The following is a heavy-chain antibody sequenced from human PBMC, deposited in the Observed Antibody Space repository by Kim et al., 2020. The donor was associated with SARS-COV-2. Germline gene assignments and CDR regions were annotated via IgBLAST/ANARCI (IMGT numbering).Heavy chain of an antibody. CDR3: ARDGYSSSGMDV. J-gene: IGHJ6*02. D-gene: IGHD5-18*01. Sequence: NDNPSIKSPVTITVDTSKNQFSLQLSSVTVADTAVYYCARDGYSSSGMDVWGQGTTFTVSS. V-gene: IGHV4-59*01.